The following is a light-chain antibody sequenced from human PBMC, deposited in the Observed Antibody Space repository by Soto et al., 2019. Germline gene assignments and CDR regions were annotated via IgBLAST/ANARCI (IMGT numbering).Light chain of an antibody. V-gene: IGKV3-15*01. CDR2: GAS. J-gene: IGKJ2*01. Sequence: EILMTQSPATLSVSPGERATLSCRANQSVSSNLAWYQQKPGQAPRLLIYGASTRATGIPARFSGSGSGTDFTLTISSLQSEDFAVYYCQQYNNWPLTFGQGTKLEIK. CDR1: QSVSSN. CDR3: QQYNNWPLT.